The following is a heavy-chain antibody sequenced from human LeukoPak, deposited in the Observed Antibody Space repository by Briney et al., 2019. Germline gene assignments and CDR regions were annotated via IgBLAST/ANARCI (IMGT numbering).Heavy chain of an antibody. CDR1: GGSISSYS. Sequence: NPSETLSLTCTVSGGSISSYSWSWIRQPPGRGLEWVGYIYYSGSTKYNPSLKSRVSISVDTSKNQFSLKLRSVTPADTAVYYCVRGAGAGYNLQPFDYWVQGTLVTVSS. D-gene: IGHD5-24*01. CDR2: IYYSGST. J-gene: IGHJ4*02. V-gene: IGHV4-59*08. CDR3: VRGAGAGYNLQPFDY.